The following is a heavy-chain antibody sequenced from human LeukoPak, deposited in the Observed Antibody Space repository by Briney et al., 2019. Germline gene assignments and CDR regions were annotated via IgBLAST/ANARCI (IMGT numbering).Heavy chain of an antibody. CDR3: AKIPLGSHWVDFDY. D-gene: IGHD3-10*01. J-gene: IGHJ4*02. Sequence: AGSLRLSCAASLFTFTTYAMSWVPQAPGKGLEWGSGISGSGVITYHADPVKGRFTTSRDNSQNTLYLQMNSLRGEDTAVYYCAKIPLGSHWVDFDYWGQGTLVTVSS. V-gene: IGHV3-23*01. CDR2: ISGSGVIT. CDR1: LFTFTTYA.